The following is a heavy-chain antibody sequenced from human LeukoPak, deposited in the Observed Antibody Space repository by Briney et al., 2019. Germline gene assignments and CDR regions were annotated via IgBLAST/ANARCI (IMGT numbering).Heavy chain of an antibody. Sequence: ASVKVSCKASGYTFTSYDINWVRQATGQGLEWMGWMNPNSGNTGYAQKFQGRVTMTRNTSVSTAYMELSSLRSEDTAVYYCARGAGNYYDSSGYYRCWFDPWGQGTLVTVSS. J-gene: IGHJ5*02. D-gene: IGHD3-22*01. CDR2: MNPNSGNT. V-gene: IGHV1-8*01. CDR3: ARGAGNYYDSSGYYRCWFDP. CDR1: GYTFTSYD.